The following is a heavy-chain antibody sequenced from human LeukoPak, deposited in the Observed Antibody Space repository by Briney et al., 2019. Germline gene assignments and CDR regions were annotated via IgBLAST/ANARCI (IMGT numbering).Heavy chain of an antibody. CDR3: AREIRYSSGWLQGPNINWFDP. J-gene: IGHJ5*02. Sequence: ASVKVSCKASGYTFTSYGISWVRQAPGQGLEWMGWISAYNGNTNYAQKLQGRVTMTTDTSTSTAYMELRSLRSDDTAVYYCAREIRYSSGWLQGPNINWFDPWGQGTLVTVSS. CDR2: ISAYNGNT. CDR1: GYTFTSYG. D-gene: IGHD6-19*01. V-gene: IGHV1-18*01.